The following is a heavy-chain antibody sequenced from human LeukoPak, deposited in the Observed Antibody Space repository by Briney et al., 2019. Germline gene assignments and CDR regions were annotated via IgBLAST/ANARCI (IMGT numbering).Heavy chain of an antibody. Sequence: GGSLRLSCAASGFAFSSHSMNWVRQAPGKGLEWLSYIDSGSGNIYYRDSVKGRFTISRDNAQDSLYLQMDSLRDEDTAVYYCAREDDDWGPNTLDVWGQGTEVTVSS. J-gene: IGHJ3*01. CDR2: IDSGSGNI. D-gene: IGHD7-27*01. CDR3: AREDDDWGPNTLDV. V-gene: IGHV3-48*02. CDR1: GFAFSSHS.